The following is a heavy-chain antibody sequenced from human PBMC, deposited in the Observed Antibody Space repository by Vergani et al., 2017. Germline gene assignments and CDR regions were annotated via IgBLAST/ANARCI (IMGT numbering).Heavy chain of an antibody. V-gene: IGHV1-69*01. CDR2: IITIFGTA. CDR3: ARRRRQHVAGTYYFDY. Sequence: QVQLVQSGAEVKKPGSSVKVSCKASGGTFSSYAISWVRQAPGQGLEWMGGIITIFGTAHYAQKFQGRVTITADESTSTAYMELSSLRSEDTAVYYCARRRRQHVAGTYYFDYWGQGTLVTVSS. D-gene: IGHD6-19*01. J-gene: IGHJ4*02. CDR1: GGTFSSYA.